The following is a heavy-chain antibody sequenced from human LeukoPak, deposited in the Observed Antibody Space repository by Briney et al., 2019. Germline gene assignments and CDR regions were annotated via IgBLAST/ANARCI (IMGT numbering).Heavy chain of an antibody. CDR1: GGTFSSYA. CDR2: IIPIFGTA. Sequence: RASVKVSCKASGGTFSSYAISWVRQAPGQGLEWMGGIIPIFGTANYAQKFQGRVTITTDESTSTAYMELSSLRSEDTAVYYCARVLSQLLIFDYWGQGTLVTVSS. CDR3: ARVLSQLLIFDY. D-gene: IGHD2-2*01. J-gene: IGHJ4*02. V-gene: IGHV1-69*05.